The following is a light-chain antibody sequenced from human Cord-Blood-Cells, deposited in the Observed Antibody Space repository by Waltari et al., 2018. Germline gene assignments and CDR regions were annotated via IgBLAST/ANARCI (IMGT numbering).Light chain of an antibody. V-gene: IGLV2-14*01. Sequence: QSAPPQPASVSGHPGQSVPLPGTGTCSAVGGTSYVSWYQQHPGNAPKLMIYEVSNRPSGVSNRFSGSKSGNTASLTISGLQAEDEADYYFSSYTSSSTLVFGGGTKLTVL. J-gene: IGLJ3*02. CDR3: SSYTSSSTLV. CDR1: CSAVGGTSY. CDR2: EVS.